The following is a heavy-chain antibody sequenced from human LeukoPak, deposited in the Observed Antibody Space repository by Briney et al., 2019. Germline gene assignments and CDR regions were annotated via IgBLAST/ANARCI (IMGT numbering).Heavy chain of an antibody. D-gene: IGHD3-22*01. CDR3: ARCYSDSSGYYLGN. CDR2: IYYSGST. J-gene: IGHJ4*02. CDR1: GGSISSYY. V-gene: IGHV4-59*01. Sequence: PSETLSLTCTVSGGSISSYYWSWIRQPPGKGLEWIGYIYYSGSTNYNPSLKSRVTISVDTSKNQFSLKLSSVTAADTAVYYCARCYSDSSGYYLGNWGQGTLVTVSS.